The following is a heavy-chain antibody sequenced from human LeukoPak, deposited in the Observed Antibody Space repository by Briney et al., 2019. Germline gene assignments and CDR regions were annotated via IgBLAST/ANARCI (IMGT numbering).Heavy chain of an antibody. CDR1: GFTFNSYA. Sequence: AGSLRLSCAASGFTFNSYAMSWVRQAPGKGLEWFSAISASGGSTYYYADSVKGRFTISRDNSKSTLYLQMNSLRADDTAVYYCARGIGTVARYYFDYWGQGILVTVSS. D-gene: IGHD1-1*01. CDR3: ARGIGTVARYYFDY. V-gene: IGHV3-23*01. J-gene: IGHJ4*02. CDR2: ISASGGST.